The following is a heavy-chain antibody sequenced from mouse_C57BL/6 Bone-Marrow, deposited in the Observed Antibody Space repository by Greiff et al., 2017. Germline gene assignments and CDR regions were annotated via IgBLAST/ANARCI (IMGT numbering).Heavy chain of an antibody. J-gene: IGHJ1*03. D-gene: IGHD1-1*01. CDR1: GYTFTSSG. Sequence: VQLQQSGAELARPGASVKLSCKASGYTFTSSGISWVKQRTGQGLEWIGAIYPRSGNTYYNEKFKGKATLTADKSSSTAYMELRSLTSDDSAVYFCARDYGSSYWYFDVWGTGTTVTVSS. CDR2: IYPRSGNT. CDR3: ARDYGSSYWYFDV. V-gene: IGHV1-81*01.